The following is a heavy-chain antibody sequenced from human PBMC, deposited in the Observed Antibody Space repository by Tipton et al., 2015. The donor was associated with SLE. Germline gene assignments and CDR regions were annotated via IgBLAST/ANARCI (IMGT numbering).Heavy chain of an antibody. V-gene: IGHV4-61*02. CDR1: GDSIRRGGYY. J-gene: IGHJ4*02. Sequence: TLSLTCTVSGDSIRRGGYYWSWIRQPAGKGLEWIGRIYTSGSTKYNPSLKSRVTISVDTSKNQFSLKLSSVTAADTAVYYCARAKLGFFFDYWGQGTLVTVSS. D-gene: IGHD7-27*01. CDR2: IYTSGST. CDR3: ARAKLGFFFDY.